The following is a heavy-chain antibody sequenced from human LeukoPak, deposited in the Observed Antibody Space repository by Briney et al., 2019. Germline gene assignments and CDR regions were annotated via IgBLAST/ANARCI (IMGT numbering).Heavy chain of an antibody. Sequence: SETLSLTCTVSGYSISSGYYWGWIRQPPGKGLEWIGSIYHSGSTYYNPSLKSRVTISVDRSKNQFSLKLSSVTAADTAVYYCARDRGRVVVPAAHGTFDIWGQGTMVTVSS. V-gene: IGHV4-38-2*02. CDR2: IYHSGST. CDR3: ARDRGRVVVPAAHGTFDI. CDR1: GYSISSGYY. D-gene: IGHD2-2*01. J-gene: IGHJ3*02.